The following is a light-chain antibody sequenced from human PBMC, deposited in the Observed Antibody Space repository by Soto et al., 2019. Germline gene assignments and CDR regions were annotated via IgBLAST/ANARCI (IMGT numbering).Light chain of an antibody. CDR3: QQYGSSRT. V-gene: IGKV3-20*01. CDR2: GAS. Sequence: GLPQSPVTLSLSQAEIATRSCWASQTVSSSYLAWYQQKPGQAPRLLIYGASSRATGIPDRFSGSGSGTDFTLTISRLEPEDFAVYYCQQYGSSRTFGQGTKV. CDR1: QTVSSSY. J-gene: IGKJ1*01.